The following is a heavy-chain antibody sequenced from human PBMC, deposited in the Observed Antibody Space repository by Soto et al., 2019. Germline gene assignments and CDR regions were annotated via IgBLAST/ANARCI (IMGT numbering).Heavy chain of an antibody. CDR3: ANGRATYGLLTHDY. D-gene: IGHD3-9*01. J-gene: IGHJ4*02. Sequence: EVLLLESGGGLVQPGGSLRLSCAASGFTFSTDAMSWVRQAPGKGLEWVSAISAGGGTTSYADSVKGRFIISRDNYKNTLYLQMHSLTAEDTAVYYCANGRATYGLLTHDYWGQGTLVTVSS. CDR1: GFTFSTDA. V-gene: IGHV3-23*01. CDR2: ISAGGGTT.